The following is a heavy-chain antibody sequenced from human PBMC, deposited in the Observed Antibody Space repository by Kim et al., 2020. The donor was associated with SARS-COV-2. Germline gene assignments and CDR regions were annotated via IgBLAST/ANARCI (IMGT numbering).Heavy chain of an antibody. D-gene: IGHD6-19*01. J-gene: IGHJ4*02. CDR3: ARNSGWSTGHFDF. Sequence: YADSVKGRFTISRDNAKKSLYLQMHSLRPEDTALYYCARNSGWSTGHFDFWGQGTLVIVSS. V-gene: IGHV3-9*01.